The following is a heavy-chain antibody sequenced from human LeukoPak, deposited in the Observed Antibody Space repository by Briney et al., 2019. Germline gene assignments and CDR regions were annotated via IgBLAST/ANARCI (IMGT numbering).Heavy chain of an antibody. CDR2: ISGTGNRT. V-gene: IGHV3-23*01. CDR1: GFTFGSYA. Sequence: PGGSLRLSCAASGFTFGSYAMGWVRQAPGKGLEWVSAISGTGNRTYYADSVKGRFTISRDNSKNTLYLQMNSLRAEDTAVYYCAKWGCSGGSCYPFDYWGQGTLVTVSS. CDR3: AKWGCSGGSCYPFDY. J-gene: IGHJ4*02. D-gene: IGHD2-15*01.